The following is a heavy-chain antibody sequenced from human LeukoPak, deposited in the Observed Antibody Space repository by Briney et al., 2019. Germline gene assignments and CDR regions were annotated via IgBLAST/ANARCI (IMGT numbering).Heavy chain of an antibody. Sequence: SETLSLTCSVYGGSFSDYFWSWIRQSPGKGLEWIGEIDDGGNTNYNPSLMSRVIVSMEKSKKQFSLVMRSVSAADTAVYYCARFSRITWGDWGDAFDIWGQGTTVIVSS. D-gene: IGHD2-21*02. CDR3: ARFSRITWGDWGDAFDI. V-gene: IGHV4-34*01. CDR2: IDDGGNT. J-gene: IGHJ3*02. CDR1: GGSFSDYF.